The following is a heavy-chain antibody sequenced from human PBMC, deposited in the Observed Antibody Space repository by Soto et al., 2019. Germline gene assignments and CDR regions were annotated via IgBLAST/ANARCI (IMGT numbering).Heavy chain of an antibody. D-gene: IGHD6-13*01. CDR1: GGSISSGGYY. Sequence: SETLSLTCTVSGGSISSGGYYWSWIRQHPGKGLEWIGYIYYSGSTYYNPSLKSRVTISVDTSKNQFSLKLSSVTAADTAVYYCARGDRGGQLVLGNYMDVWGKGTTVTVSS. CDR2: IYYSGST. CDR3: ARGDRGGQLVLGNYMDV. V-gene: IGHV4-31*03. J-gene: IGHJ6*03.